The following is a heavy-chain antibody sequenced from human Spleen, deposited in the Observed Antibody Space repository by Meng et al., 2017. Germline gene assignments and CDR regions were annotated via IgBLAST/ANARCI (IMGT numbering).Heavy chain of an antibody. D-gene: IGHD2-2*01. Sequence: GESLKISCAASGFTFSSYAMHWVRQAPGKGLEWVAVISYDGSNKYYADSVKGRFTISRDNSKNTLYLQMNSLRAEDTAVYYCARDPGGIIVVVPAARSLAVDYWGQGTLVTVSS. J-gene: IGHJ4*02. CDR2: ISYDGSNK. V-gene: IGHV3-30*01. CDR1: GFTFSSYA. CDR3: ARDPGGIIVVVPAARSLAVDY.